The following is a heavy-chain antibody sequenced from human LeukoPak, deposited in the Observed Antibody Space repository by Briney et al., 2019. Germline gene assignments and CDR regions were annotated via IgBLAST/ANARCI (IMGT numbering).Heavy chain of an antibody. CDR3: AKHGSCYEPDY. J-gene: IGHJ4*02. Sequence: GESLKISCKGSGNSFTTHWIGWVRKMPGKGLEWMGIIYPGDSATRYSPSFQGHVTISADKSISTAYLQWSSLKASDTAMYYCAKHGSCYEPDYWGQGTLVTVSS. V-gene: IGHV5-51*01. CDR1: GNSFTTHW. D-gene: IGHD2-15*01. CDR2: IYPGDSAT.